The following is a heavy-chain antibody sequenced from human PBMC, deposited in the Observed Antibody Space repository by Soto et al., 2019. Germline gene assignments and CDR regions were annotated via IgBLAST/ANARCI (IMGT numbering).Heavy chain of an antibody. CDR2: INAGNGNT. Sequence: QVQLVQSGAEVKKPVASVKVSCKASGYTFTNYAMHWVRQAPGQRLEWMGWINAGNGNTKYSQKFQGRVTITRDTSASTAYMELSSLRSEDTAVFYCARVGAAAGPYYFDYWGQRTLVTVSS. D-gene: IGHD6-13*01. V-gene: IGHV1-3*01. CDR1: GYTFTNYA. J-gene: IGHJ4*02. CDR3: ARVGAAAGPYYFDY.